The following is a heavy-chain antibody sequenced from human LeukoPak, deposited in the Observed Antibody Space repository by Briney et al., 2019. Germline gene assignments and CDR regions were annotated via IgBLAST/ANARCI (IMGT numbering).Heavy chain of an antibody. Sequence: ASVKVSCKASGGTFSSYAISWVRQAPGQGLEWMGGIIPIFGTANYAQKFQGRVTITADKSTSTAYMELSSLISEDTASYYCATYYYDSSGYRHFDWYFDLWGRGTLVTVSS. CDR1: GGTFSSYA. J-gene: IGHJ2*01. D-gene: IGHD3-22*01. CDR3: ATYYYDSSGYRHFDWYFDL. CDR2: IIPIFGTA. V-gene: IGHV1-69*06.